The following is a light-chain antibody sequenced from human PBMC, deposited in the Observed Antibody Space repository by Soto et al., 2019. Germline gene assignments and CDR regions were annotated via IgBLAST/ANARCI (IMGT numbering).Light chain of an antibody. CDR2: DAS. CDR3: QQRSNWPGVT. CDR1: QSVSTY. J-gene: IGKJ3*01. Sequence: EIVLTQSPATLSLSPGERATLSCRASQSVSTYLAWYQQQPGQAPRLLIYDASNRATGIPARFSGSGSGTDFTLTISSLEPEDFAVNYCQQRSNWPGVTFGPGTKVDIK. V-gene: IGKV3-11*01.